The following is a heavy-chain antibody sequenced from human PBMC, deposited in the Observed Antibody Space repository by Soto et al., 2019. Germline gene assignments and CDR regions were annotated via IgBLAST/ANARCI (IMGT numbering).Heavy chain of an antibody. CDR3: ERGRTYYYDSSGYYTYYSDY. CDR1: GGSISSGGYY. J-gene: IGHJ4*02. V-gene: IGHV4-31*03. CDR2: IYYSGST. Sequence: SETLSLTCTVSGGSISSGGYYWSWIRQRPGKGLEWIGYIYYSGSTYYNPSLKSRVTISVDTSKNQFSLKLSSVTAADTAVYYCERGRTYYYDSSGYYTYYSDYWGKGTLVTVSS. D-gene: IGHD3-22*01.